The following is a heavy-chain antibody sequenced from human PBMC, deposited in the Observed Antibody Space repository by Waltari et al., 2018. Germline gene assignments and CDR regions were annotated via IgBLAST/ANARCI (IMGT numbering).Heavy chain of an antibody. J-gene: IGHJ3*02. CDR2: IGTAGDT. CDR3: ARDCKQQLDGAFDI. V-gene: IGHV3-13*03. Sequence: EVQLVESGGGLVQPGGSLRLSCAACGFTFSSYDMHWVRQATGKGLEWVSAIGTAGDTYYPVSVKGQFTISRENAKNSLYLQMNSLRAGDTAVYYCARDCKQQLDGAFDIWGQGTMVTVSS. CDR1: GFTFSSYD. D-gene: IGHD6-13*01.